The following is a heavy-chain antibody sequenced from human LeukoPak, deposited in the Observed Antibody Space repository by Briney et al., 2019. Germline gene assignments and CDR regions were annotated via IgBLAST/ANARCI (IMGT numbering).Heavy chain of an antibody. CDR1: GFTFSSYG. Sequence: PGGSLRLSCAASGFTFSSYGMHWVRQAPGKGLEWVAFIRYDGSNKYYADSVKGRFTISRDNSKNTLYLQMNSLRAEDTAVCYCAKDFDSSGWYVAFDYWGQGTLVTVSS. D-gene: IGHD6-19*01. V-gene: IGHV3-30*02. CDR3: AKDFDSSGWYVAFDY. CDR2: IRYDGSNK. J-gene: IGHJ4*02.